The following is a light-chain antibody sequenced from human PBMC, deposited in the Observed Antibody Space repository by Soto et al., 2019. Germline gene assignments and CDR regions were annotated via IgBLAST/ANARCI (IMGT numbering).Light chain of an antibody. J-gene: IGKJ2*01. CDR1: QNIVTY. V-gene: IGKV1-39*01. CDR2: GAS. Sequence: DIQMTQSPSSLSASVGDIVTITFRASQNIVTYLNFYQQKPGKAPKVLIYGASSLQSGVPSRFSGSGSGTDLTLTIASLQPEDFSTYYCQQSDSTPYTFGQGTKVDIK. CDR3: QQSDSTPYT.